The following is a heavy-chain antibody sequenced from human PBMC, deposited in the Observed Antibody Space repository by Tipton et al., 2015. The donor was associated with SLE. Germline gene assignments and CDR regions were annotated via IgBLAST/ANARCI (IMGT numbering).Heavy chain of an antibody. CDR2: IYGDGTI. V-gene: IGHV3-66*02. CDR3: ARWYGSGWFDY. D-gene: IGHD6-19*01. J-gene: IGHJ4*02. Sequence: SGFTFSSNFMSWVRQAPGKGLEWVSDIYGDGTIYYAESVRGRFTISRDNSKNTLYLQMNSLRTEDTAVYYCARWYGSGWFDYWGQGTLVTVSS. CDR1: GFTFSSNF.